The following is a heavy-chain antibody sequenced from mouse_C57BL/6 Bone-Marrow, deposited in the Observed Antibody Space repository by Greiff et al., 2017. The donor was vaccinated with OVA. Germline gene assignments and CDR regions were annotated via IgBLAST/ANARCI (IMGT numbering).Heavy chain of an antibody. CDR2: IDPENGDT. V-gene: IGHV14-4*01. D-gene: IGHD1-1*01. CDR3: TTLLRLDY. J-gene: IGHJ2*01. CDR1: GFNIKDDY. Sequence: EVKLQESGAELVRPGASVKLSCTASGFNIKDDYMHWVKQRPEQGLEWIGWIDPENGDTEYASKFQGKATITADTSSNTAYLQLSSLTSEDTAVYYCTTLLRLDYWGQGTTLTVSS.